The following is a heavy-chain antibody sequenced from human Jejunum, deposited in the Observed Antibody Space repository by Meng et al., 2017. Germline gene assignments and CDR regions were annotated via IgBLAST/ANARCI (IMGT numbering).Heavy chain of an antibody. CDR2: INPNNGGS. V-gene: IGHV1-2*02. CDR1: GYTFTGYY. CDR3: ARGQFCGSGCFVYFDS. Sequence: ASVQVSCKASGYTFTGYYMHWVRQAPGQGLEWMGWINPNNGGSKSAQKFQGRVTMTRDTSISTVYMDLSGLRSDDTAVYYCARGQFCGSGCFVYFDSWGQGTLVTVSS. D-gene: IGHD2-21*02. J-gene: IGHJ4*02.